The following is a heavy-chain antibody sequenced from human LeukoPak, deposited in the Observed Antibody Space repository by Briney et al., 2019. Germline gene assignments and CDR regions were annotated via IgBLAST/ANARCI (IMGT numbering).Heavy chain of an antibody. CDR1: GGSISSYY. CDR3: AREVDYYGSGSYSRFDY. V-gene: IGHV4-4*07. Sequence: PSETLSLTCTVSGGSISSYYWSWIRQPAGKGLEWIGRIYSSGSTNYNPSLKSRVTMSVDTSKNHFSLKLSSVTAADTAVYYCAREVDYYGSGSYSRFDYWGQGTLVTVSS. CDR2: IYSSGST. J-gene: IGHJ4*02. D-gene: IGHD3-10*01.